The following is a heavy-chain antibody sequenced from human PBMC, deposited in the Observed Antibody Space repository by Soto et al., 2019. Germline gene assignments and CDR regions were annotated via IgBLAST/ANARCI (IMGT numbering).Heavy chain of an antibody. V-gene: IGHV1-69*12. D-gene: IGHD6-6*01. Sequence: QVQLVQSGAEVKKPGSSVKVSCKASGGTFSSYAISWVRQAPGQGLEWMGGIVPMFGTANYAQKFQGRVPINADQTTSTAYMELSSPRSEDPAVYYCARSDSRSPSYYYYSDLDVWGQGTTVTVSS. J-gene: IGHJ6*02. CDR2: IVPMFGTA. CDR1: GGTFSSYA. CDR3: ARSDSRSPSYYYYSDLDV.